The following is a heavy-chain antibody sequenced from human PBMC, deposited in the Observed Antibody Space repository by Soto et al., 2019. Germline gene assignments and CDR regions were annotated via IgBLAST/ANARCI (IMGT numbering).Heavy chain of an antibody. CDR3: ASKVAARGYYYYGLDV. D-gene: IGHD6-6*01. J-gene: IGHJ6*02. V-gene: IGHV1-69*01. CDR2: IIPIFGTA. CDR1: GGTFSSYA. Sequence: QVQLVQSGAEVKKPGSSVKVSCKASGGTFSSYAISWVRQAPGQGLEWMGGIIPIFGTANYAQKFQGRVTITAEESTSTAYMELSSLRSEATAVYYCASKVAARGYYYYGLDVWGQGTTVTVS.